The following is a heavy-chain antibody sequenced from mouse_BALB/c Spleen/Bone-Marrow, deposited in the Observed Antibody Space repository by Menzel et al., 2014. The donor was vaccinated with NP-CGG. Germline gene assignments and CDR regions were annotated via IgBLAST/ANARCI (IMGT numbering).Heavy chain of an antibody. CDR3: AKYRYDDYYAMDY. Sequence: EVKLVESGPGPVKPSQSLSLTCTVTGYSITSDYAWNWIRQFPGNKLEWMGYISYSGRTSYNPSLKRRISITRDTTKNQFFLQLNSVTTEDTATYYCAKYRYDDYYAMDYWGQGTSVTVSS. J-gene: IGHJ4*01. CDR2: ISYSGRT. V-gene: IGHV3-2*02. CDR1: GYSITSDYA. D-gene: IGHD2-14*01.